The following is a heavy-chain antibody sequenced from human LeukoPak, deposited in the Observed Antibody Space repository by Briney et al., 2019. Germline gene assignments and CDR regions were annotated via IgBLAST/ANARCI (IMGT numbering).Heavy chain of an antibody. CDR1: GYSISSGYY. CDR3: ARMGKLSYCMDY. D-gene: IGHD2-8*01. Sequence: PSETLSLTCTVSGYSISSGYYWGWIRQPPGKGLEWIGSIYHSGSTYYNPSLKSRVTISVDRSKNQFSLKLSSVTAADTAVYYCARMGKLSYCMDYWGQGTLVTVSS. CDR2: IYHSGST. V-gene: IGHV4-38-2*02. J-gene: IGHJ4*02.